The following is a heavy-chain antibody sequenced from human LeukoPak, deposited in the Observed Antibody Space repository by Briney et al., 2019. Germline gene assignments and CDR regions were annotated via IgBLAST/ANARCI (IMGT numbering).Heavy chain of an antibody. D-gene: IGHD3-3*01. CDR2: IYSGGDT. CDR1: GFTVSSNY. J-gene: IGHJ5*02. V-gene: IGHV3-53*01. Sequence: GGSLRLSCAPSGFTVSSNYMSWVRQAPGKGLEWVSVIYSGGDTFYADSVKGRFTISRDNAKNSLYLQMNSLRAEDTAVYYCAGGTTYYDFWSGLNWFDPWGQGTLVTVSS. CDR3: AGGTTYYDFWSGLNWFDP.